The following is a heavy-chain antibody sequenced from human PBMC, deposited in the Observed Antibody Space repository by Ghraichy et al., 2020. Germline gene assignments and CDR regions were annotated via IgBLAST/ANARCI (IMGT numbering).Heavy chain of an antibody. J-gene: IGHJ4*02. Sequence: GGSLILSCAASGFIFSGYWMSWVRQAPGKGLEWVANIKKDGSEKYYVDSVKGRFTISRDNAKNSLYLQMNSLRAEDTAVYYCARDLGGGWYFDYWGQGALVTVSS. V-gene: IGHV3-7*01. CDR1: GFIFSGYW. CDR3: ARDLGGGWYFDY. D-gene: IGHD6-19*01. CDR2: IKKDGSEK.